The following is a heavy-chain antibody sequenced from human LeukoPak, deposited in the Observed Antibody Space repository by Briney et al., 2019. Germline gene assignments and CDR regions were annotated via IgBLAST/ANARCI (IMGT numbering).Heavy chain of an antibody. CDR1: GYTFTGYY. Sequence: ASVKVSCKASGYTFTGYYMHWVRQAPGQGLEWMGWINPNSGGTNYAQKFQGRVTMTRDTSISTAYMELSRLRSDDTAVYYCARVSLGSMTVDYWGQGTLVTVSS. V-gene: IGHV1-2*02. D-gene: IGHD3-16*01. J-gene: IGHJ4*02. CDR3: ARVSLGSMTVDY. CDR2: INPNSGGT.